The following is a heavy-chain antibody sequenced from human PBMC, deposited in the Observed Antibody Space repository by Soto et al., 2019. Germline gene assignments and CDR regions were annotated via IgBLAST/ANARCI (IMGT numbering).Heavy chain of an antibody. CDR2: IDWDDDK. CDR3: ARMSTTHSFAF. Sequence: SGPTLVNPTQTLTLTCTFSGFSLSTVGMHVSWIRQPPGKALEWLARIDWDDDKWYSPSLKTRLTISKDTSKNRVVLTMTNMDPVDTATYYCARMSTTHSFAFWGQGTLVTVSS. D-gene: IGHD1-1*01. J-gene: IGHJ4*02. V-gene: IGHV2-70*04. CDR1: GFSLSTVGMH.